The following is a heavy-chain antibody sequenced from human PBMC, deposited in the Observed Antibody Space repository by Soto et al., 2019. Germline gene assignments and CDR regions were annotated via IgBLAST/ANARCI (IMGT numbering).Heavy chain of an antibody. CDR1: GFSLSTSGVG. J-gene: IGHJ4*02. CDR3: AHRRVSSYYRHFDY. D-gene: IGHD3-22*01. Sequence: QITLKESGPTLVKPTQPLTLTCTFSGFSLSTSGVGVGWIRHPPGKALEWLALIYWDEDERYSPSLQSRLTITKDTSKNQVVLTMNNMDPVDTATYYCAHRRVSSYYRHFDYWGQGILVTVSS. CDR2: IYWDEDE. V-gene: IGHV2-5*02.